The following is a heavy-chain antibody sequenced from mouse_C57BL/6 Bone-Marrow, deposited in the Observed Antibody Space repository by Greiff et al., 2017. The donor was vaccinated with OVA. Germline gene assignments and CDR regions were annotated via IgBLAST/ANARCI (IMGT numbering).Heavy chain of an antibody. CDR2: IYPRSGNT. CDR3: AREDYGKGNY. CDR1: GYTFTSYG. D-gene: IGHD2-1*01. J-gene: IGHJ2*01. V-gene: IGHV1-81*01. Sequence: VKLVESGAELARPGASVKLSCKASGYTFTSYGISWVKQRTGQGLEWIGEIYPRSGNTYYNEKFKGKATLTADKSSSTAYMELRSLTSEDSAVYFCAREDYGKGNYWGQGTTLTVSS.